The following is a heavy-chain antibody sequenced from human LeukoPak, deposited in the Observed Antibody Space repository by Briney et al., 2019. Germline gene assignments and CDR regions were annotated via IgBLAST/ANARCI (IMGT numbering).Heavy chain of an antibody. CDR2: INHSGST. J-gene: IGHJ4*02. V-gene: IGHV4-34*01. CDR1: GGSFSGYY. CDR3: ARGPPRVTMIVVVITTHFDY. Sequence: SETLSLTCAVYGGSFSGYYWSWIRQPPGKGLEWIGEINHSGSTNYNPSLKSRVTISVDTSKNQFSLKLSSVNAADTAVYYCARGPPRVTMIVVVITTHFDYWGQGTLVTVSS. D-gene: IGHD3-22*01.